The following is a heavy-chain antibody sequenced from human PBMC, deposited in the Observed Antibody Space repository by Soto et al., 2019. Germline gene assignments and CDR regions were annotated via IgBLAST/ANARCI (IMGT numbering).Heavy chain of an antibody. CDR1: GFTFSSYS. CDR2: ISSSSSTI. D-gene: IGHD5-12*01. Sequence: EVQLVESGGGLVQPGGSLRLSCAASGFTFSSYSMNWVRQAPGKGLEWVSYISSSSSTIYYADSVKGRFTISRDNAKNSLYLQMNGLRAEDTAGYYCARADSGYAHGYCYHGMDVWGQGTTVTVSS. V-gene: IGHV3-48*01. CDR3: ARADSGYAHGYCYHGMDV. J-gene: IGHJ6*02.